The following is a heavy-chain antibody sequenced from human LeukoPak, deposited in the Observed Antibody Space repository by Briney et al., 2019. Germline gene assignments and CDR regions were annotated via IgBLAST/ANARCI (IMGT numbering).Heavy chain of an antibody. CDR1: GYTFTSYA. V-gene: IGHV1-3*03. CDR3: ARSSIAAAGDFDY. Sequence: GASVKVSCKASGYTFTSYAMHWVRQAPGQRLEWMGWINAGNGNTKYSQEFQGRVTITRDTSASTAYMELSSLRSEDMAVYYCARSSIAAAGDFDYWGQGTLVTVSS. CDR2: INAGNGNT. J-gene: IGHJ4*02. D-gene: IGHD6-13*01.